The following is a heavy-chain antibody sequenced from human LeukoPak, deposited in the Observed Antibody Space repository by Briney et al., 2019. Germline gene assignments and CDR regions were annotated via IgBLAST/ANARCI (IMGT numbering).Heavy chain of an antibody. V-gene: IGHV4-59*12. CDR2: IYYSGST. CDR3: ARDYDFWSGPYYYYGMDV. D-gene: IGHD3-3*01. J-gene: IGHJ6*02. CDR1: GGSISSYY. Sequence: SETLSLTCTVSGGSISSYYWSWIRQPPGKGLEWIGYIYYSGSTNYNPSLKSRVTMSVDTSKNQFSLKLSSVTAADTAVYYCARDYDFWSGPYYYYGMDVWGQGTTVTVSS.